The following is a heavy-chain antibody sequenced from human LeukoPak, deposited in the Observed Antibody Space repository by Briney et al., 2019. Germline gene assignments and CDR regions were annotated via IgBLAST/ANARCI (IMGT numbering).Heavy chain of an antibody. CDR2: IRGSGGST. Sequence: GGSLRLSCAASGFTFSSYAMSWVRQAPGKGLEWVSAIRGSGGSTYHADSVKGRFTISRDNSKNTLYLQMNSLRAEDTAVYYCAKDASAYSGSYWGKFDYWGQGTLVTVSS. CDR1: GFTFSSYA. CDR3: AKDASAYSGSYWGKFDY. D-gene: IGHD1-26*01. V-gene: IGHV3-23*01. J-gene: IGHJ4*02.